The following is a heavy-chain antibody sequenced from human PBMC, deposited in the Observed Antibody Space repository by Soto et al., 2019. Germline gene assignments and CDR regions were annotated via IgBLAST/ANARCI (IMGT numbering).Heavy chain of an antibody. CDR1: GFTFDDYA. CDR3: AKASTVTSGGY. CDR2: ISWNGGTI. D-gene: IGHD4-17*01. J-gene: IGHJ4*02. Sequence: EVQLVESGGDLVQPGRSLRVSCAASGFTFDDYAMHWVRQAPGKGLEWVSGISWNGGTIGYADSVKGRFTISRDNAKNSLYLQMNSLRAEDTALYYCAKASTVTSGGYWGQGTLVTVSS. V-gene: IGHV3-9*01.